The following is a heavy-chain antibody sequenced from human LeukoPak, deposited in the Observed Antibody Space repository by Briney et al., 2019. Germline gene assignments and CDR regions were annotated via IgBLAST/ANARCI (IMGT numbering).Heavy chain of an antibody. CDR3: ARTTVTPPDYYYYGMDV. CDR1: GGSISSYY. D-gene: IGHD4-17*01. V-gene: IGHV4-59*01. CDR2: IYYTGST. J-gene: IGHJ6*02. Sequence: SETLSLTCTVSGGSISSYYWSWIRQPPGKGLEWIGYIYYTGSTNYNPSLKSRVTISVDTSKNQFSLKLTSVTAADTAVYYCARTTVTPPDYYYYGMDVWGQGTTVTVSS.